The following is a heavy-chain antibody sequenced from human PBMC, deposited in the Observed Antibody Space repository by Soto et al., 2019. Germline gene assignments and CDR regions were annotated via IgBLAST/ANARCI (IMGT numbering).Heavy chain of an antibody. D-gene: IGHD1-26*01. CDR2: ISGSGGST. CDR1: GFTFSSYA. Sequence: GGSLRLSCAASGFTFSSYAMSWVRQAPGKGLEWVSAISGSGGSTYYADSVKGRFTISRDNSKNTLYLQMNSLRAEDTAVYYCAKGELQLQDYYGMDVWGQGTTVTVSS. V-gene: IGHV3-23*01. CDR3: AKGELQLQDYYGMDV. J-gene: IGHJ6*02.